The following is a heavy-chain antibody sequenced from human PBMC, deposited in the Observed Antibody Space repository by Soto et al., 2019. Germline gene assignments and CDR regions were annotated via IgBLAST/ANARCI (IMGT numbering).Heavy chain of an antibody. CDR3: ARDRAAVVVPAAAPSFDY. CDR2: IIPIFGTA. J-gene: IGHJ4*02. CDR1: GGTFSSYA. V-gene: IGHV1-69*01. D-gene: IGHD2-2*01. Sequence: QVQLVQSGAEVKKPGSSVKVSCKASGGTFSSYAISWVRQAPGQGLEWMGGIIPIFGTANYAQKFQGRVTITADESTITAYMELSSLRSEDTAVYYCARDRAAVVVPAAAPSFDYWGQGTLVTVSS.